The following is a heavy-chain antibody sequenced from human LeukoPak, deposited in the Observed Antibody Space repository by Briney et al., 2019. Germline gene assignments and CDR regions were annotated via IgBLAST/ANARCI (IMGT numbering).Heavy chain of an antibody. CDR1: GFSFRDYW. D-gene: IGHD3-16*01. CDR3: ARRGMPNEKDAFDM. J-gene: IGHJ3*02. CDR2: ISDSGGST. Sequence: PGGSLRLSCAASGFSFRDYWVSWMRQAPRKGLEWVSGISDSGGSTYYADSVKGRFTISRDSSKNTLYLQMNSLRAEDSAVYYCARRGMPNEKDAFDMWGQGTMVTVSS. V-gene: IGHV3-23*01.